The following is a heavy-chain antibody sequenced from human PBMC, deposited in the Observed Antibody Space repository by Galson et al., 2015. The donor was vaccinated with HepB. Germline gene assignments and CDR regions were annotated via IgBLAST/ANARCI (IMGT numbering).Heavy chain of an antibody. Sequence: SGYTLTSYYMYWVRQAPGQGLEWMGIINPSGGSTTYAQKLQGRVTMTRDTSTSTVYMELSSLRPEDTAVYYCARGPRVVVVAAKFDYWGQGTLVTVSS. V-gene: IGHV1-46*04. CDR3: ARGPRVVVVAAKFDY. D-gene: IGHD2-15*01. J-gene: IGHJ4*02. CDR1: GYTLTSYY. CDR2: INPSGGST.